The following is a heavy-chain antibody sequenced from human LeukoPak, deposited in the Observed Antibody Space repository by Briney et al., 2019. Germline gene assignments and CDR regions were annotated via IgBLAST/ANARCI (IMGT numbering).Heavy chain of an antibody. CDR2: IYTSGST. Sequence: SETLSLTCTVSGSISGYYWSWIRQPPGKGLEWIGYIYTSGSTNYNPSLESRVTISVDTSKNQFSLDLSSVTAADTAVYYCARQKCTIDSCLTKNAFDIWGQGTMVTVSS. D-gene: IGHD2-2*01. CDR3: ARQKCTIDSCLTKNAFDI. V-gene: IGHV4-4*09. J-gene: IGHJ3*02. CDR1: GSISGYY.